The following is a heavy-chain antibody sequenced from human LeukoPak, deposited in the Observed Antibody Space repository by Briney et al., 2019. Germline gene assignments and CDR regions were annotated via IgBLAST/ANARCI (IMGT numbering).Heavy chain of an antibody. CDR2: IQYDGSAN. J-gene: IGHJ4*02. CDR1: GFTFSRYW. Sequence: GGSLRLSCAASGFTFSRYWMSWVRQAPGKGLEWVANIQYDGSANNYVDSVKGRFTISRNNAKNFMYLQMNSLTTENTAVYFWTRRDSYSSDKWGQGTLVTVSS. V-gene: IGHV3-7*05. D-gene: IGHD2-21*01. CDR3: TRRDSYSSDK.